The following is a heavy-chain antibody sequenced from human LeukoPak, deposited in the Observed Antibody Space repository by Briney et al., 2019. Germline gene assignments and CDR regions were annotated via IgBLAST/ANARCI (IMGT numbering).Heavy chain of an antibody. CDR1: GGSMTYYY. V-gene: IGHV4-59*08. J-gene: IGHJ5*02. CDR3: ARGSGWYLP. Sequence: PSETLSLTCTVSGGSMTYYYWSWVRQPPGKGLEWIGYIYYTGSTNYNPSLKSRVTISVDTSKNQFSLKLSSVTAADTAVYYCARGSGWYLPWGQGTLVTVSS. D-gene: IGHD6-19*01. CDR2: IYYTGST.